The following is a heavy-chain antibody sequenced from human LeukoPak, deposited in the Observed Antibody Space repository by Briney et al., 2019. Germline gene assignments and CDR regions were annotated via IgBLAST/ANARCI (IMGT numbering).Heavy chain of an antibody. Sequence: GGSLRLSCAASGFTFSSYSMNWVRQAPGKGLEWVSYISSSSSTIYYADSVKGRFTISRDNAKNSLYLQMNSLRAEDTAVYYCARDPRGYCSGGSCLPGYGMDVWGQRTTVTVSS. CDR2: ISSSSSTI. CDR1: GFTFSSYS. J-gene: IGHJ6*02. V-gene: IGHV3-48*01. D-gene: IGHD2-15*01. CDR3: ARDPRGYCSGGSCLPGYGMDV.